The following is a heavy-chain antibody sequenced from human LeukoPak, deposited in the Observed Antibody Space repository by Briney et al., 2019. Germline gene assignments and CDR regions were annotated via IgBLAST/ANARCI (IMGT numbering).Heavy chain of an antibody. CDR2: IYYSGST. CDR3: ARGSDGSGYYPGEYFQH. D-gene: IGHD3-22*01. V-gene: IGHV4-59*01. CDR1: GGSISSYY. J-gene: IGHJ1*01. Sequence: PSETLSLTCTVSGGSISSYYWSWIRQPPGKGLEWIGYIYYSGSTNYNPSLKSRVTISVDTSKNQFSLKLSSVTAADTAVYYCARGSDGSGYYPGEYFQHWGQGTLVTVSS.